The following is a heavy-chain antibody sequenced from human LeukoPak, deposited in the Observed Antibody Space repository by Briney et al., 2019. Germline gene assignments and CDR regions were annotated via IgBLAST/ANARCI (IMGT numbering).Heavy chain of an antibody. V-gene: IGHV4-34*01. CDR1: GGSFSGYY. D-gene: IGHD3-22*01. CDR3: ARGKHTPDYYDSTPLDY. Sequence: SETLSLTCAVYGGSFSGYYWSWIRQPPGKGLEWIGEINHSGSTNYNPSLKSRVTISVDTSKNQFSLKLSSVTAADTAVYYCARGKHTPDYYDSTPLDYWGQGTLVTVSS. CDR2: INHSGST. J-gene: IGHJ4*02.